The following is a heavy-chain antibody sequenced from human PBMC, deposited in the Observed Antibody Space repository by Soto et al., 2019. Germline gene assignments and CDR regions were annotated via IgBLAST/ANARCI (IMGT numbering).Heavy chain of an antibody. J-gene: IGHJ4*02. D-gene: IGHD2-21*02. CDR1: GDSISSDKW. CDR3: ARGGDWQFDY. V-gene: IGHV4-4*02. Sequence: QVQLQESGPGLVKPSGTLSLTCAVSGDSISSDKWWSWVRQPPGKGLEWIGEIHHSGRTNYNPSLKSRVTIVGEKSKNQVSLELSSMTAADTAVYYCARGGDWQFDYWGQGTLVTVSS. CDR2: IHHSGRT.